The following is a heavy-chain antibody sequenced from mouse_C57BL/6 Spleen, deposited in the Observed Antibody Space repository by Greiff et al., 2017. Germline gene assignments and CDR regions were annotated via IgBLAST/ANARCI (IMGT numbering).Heavy chain of an antibody. D-gene: IGHD1-1*01. Sequence: LQQSGAELVRPGASVTLSCKASGYTFTDYEMHWVKQTPVHGLEWIGAIDPETGGTAYNQKFKGKAILTADKSSSTAYMELRSLTSEDSAVYYCTSGSSYWYFDVWGTGTTVTVSS. J-gene: IGHJ1*03. CDR2: IDPETGGT. CDR3: TSGSSYWYFDV. CDR1: GYTFTDYE. V-gene: IGHV1-15*01.